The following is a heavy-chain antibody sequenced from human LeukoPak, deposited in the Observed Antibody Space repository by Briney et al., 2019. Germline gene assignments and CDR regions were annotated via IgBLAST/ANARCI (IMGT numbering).Heavy chain of an antibody. V-gene: IGHV4-39*02. J-gene: IGHJ4*02. CDR3: AREYSRSVVAGSRPDL. D-gene: IGHD2-21*01. CDR2: MYYRGTT. Sequence: PSETLALTCSVSGGSISSSSYHWGWIRQSPGKGLEWIGSMYYRGTTYENSSLESRLTLSIDTSNNHFSLKLTSVTAADTAVYFCAREYSRSVVAGSRPDLWGQGLLVTVSS. CDR1: GGSISSSSYH.